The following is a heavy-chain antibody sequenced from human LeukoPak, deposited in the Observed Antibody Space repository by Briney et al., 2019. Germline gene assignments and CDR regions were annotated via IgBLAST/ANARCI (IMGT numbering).Heavy chain of an antibody. CDR3: ASGVGAISSPPYYYYMDV. J-gene: IGHJ6*03. CDR2: IYTSGST. D-gene: IGHD1-26*01. V-gene: IGHV4-4*07. Sequence: SETLSLTCTVSGGSISSFYWSWIRQPAGKGLEWIGRIYTSGSTNYNPSLKSRVTISVDTSKNQFSLKLSSVTAADTAVYYCASGVGAISSPPYYYYMDVWGKGTTVTISS. CDR1: GGSISSFY.